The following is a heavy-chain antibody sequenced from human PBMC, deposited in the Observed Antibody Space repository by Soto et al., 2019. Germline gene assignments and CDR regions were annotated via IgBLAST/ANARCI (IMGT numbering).Heavy chain of an antibody. CDR3: AKDSEEDTAMVKDD. D-gene: IGHD5-18*01. CDR2: TSYDGSNK. V-gene: IGHV3-30*18. CDR1: GFTFSNYG. J-gene: IGHJ4*02. Sequence: GGSLRLSCAASGFTFSNYGMHWVRQAPGKGLEWVAVTSYDGSNKYYADSVKGRFTISRDNSKNTLYLQMNSLRAEDTAVYYCAKDSEEDTAMVKDDWGQGTLVTVS.